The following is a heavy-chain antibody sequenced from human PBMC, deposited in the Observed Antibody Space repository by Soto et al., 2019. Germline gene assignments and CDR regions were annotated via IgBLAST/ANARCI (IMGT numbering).Heavy chain of an antibody. Sequence: QVQLVESGGGVVQPGRSLRLSCAASGFTFSSYGMHWVRQAPGKGLEWVAVISYDGSNKYYADSVKGRFTISRDNSKNTLYLQMNSLRAEDTAVYYCAKSIRYYYGSGSFDYWGQGTLVTVSS. CDR2: ISYDGSNK. J-gene: IGHJ4*02. CDR1: GFTFSSYG. V-gene: IGHV3-30*18. D-gene: IGHD3-10*01. CDR3: AKSIRYYYGSGSFDY.